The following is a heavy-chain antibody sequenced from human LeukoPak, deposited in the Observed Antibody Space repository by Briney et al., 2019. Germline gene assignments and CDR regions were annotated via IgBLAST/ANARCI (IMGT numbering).Heavy chain of an antibody. J-gene: IGHJ4*02. Sequence: ASVKVSCKASGYTFTSYDINWVRQATGQGLEWMGWMNPNSGNTGYAQKFQGRVTMTRNTSISTAYMELSSLRSEDTAVYYCAREMDSVTAYLYWGQGTLVTVSS. V-gene: IGHV1-8*01. CDR3: AREMDSVTAYLY. CDR1: GYTFTSYD. CDR2: MNPNSGNT. D-gene: IGHD1-20*01.